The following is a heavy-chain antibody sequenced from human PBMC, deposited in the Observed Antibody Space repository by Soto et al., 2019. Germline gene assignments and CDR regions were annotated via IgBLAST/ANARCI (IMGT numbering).Heavy chain of an antibody. D-gene: IGHD3-22*01. Sequence: GGSLRLSCAASGFTFSSYALHWVRQAPGKGLEWVALVWYDGSNKYYADSVKGRFTISRDNSKNTLYLQMNSLRAEDTAVYYCARGLEWYYYDSSGYYSHWGQGTLVTVSS. CDR3: ARGLEWYYYDSSGYYSH. CDR2: VWYDGSNK. CDR1: GFTFSSYA. J-gene: IGHJ4*02. V-gene: IGHV3-33*01.